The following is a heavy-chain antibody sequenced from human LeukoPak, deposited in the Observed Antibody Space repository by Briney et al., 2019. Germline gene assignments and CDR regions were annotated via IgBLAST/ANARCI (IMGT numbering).Heavy chain of an antibody. CDR1: GGSINNLF. Sequence: KSSETLSLTCTVSGGSINNLFWTWIRQPPGKGLEWIGYFSYSGGTTYNPSLKSRVTISVDTSKNQFSLNLNSVTGAGTAVVFLAEEGPLGKYYDYWGQGTLVTVSS. J-gene: IGHJ4*02. D-gene: IGHD3-16*01. V-gene: IGHV4-59*12. CDR2: FSYSGGT. CDR3: AEEGPLGKYYDY.